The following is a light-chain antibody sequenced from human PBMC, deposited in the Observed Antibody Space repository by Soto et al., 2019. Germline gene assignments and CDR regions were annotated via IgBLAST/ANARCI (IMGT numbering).Light chain of an antibody. J-gene: IGKJ5*01. CDR1: QSLNNY. CDR3: QQYHRSSIT. V-gene: IGKV1-5*01. Sequence: DIQMTQYPSTLSASVGDRVTITCRASQSLNNYVAWYQQTPGKAPKLQIDAASTLERGVPSRFSGTGSGTEFTLTSSSLHTDDFATYYCQQYHRSSITFGQGTRLEIK. CDR2: AAS.